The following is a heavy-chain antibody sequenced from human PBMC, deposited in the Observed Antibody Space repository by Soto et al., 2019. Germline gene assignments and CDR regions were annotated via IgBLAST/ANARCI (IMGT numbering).Heavy chain of an antibody. CDR2: IYHSGST. CDR3: TRDPGI. Sequence: QLQLQESGSGLVKPSQTLSLTCAVSGGSISSGGYSWSWIRQPPGKGLEWIGYIYHSGSTYYNPSLKSRVTITVDWSKNPFSLKLRSVTAADKAMYYCTRDPGIWGRGTLVTVSS. D-gene: IGHD6-13*01. V-gene: IGHV4-30-2*01. J-gene: IGHJ2*01. CDR1: GGSISSGGYS.